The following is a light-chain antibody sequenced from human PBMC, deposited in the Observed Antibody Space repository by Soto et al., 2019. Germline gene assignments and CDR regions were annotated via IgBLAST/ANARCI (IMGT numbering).Light chain of an antibody. CDR1: QRISTW. CDR2: KAS. CDR3: QQYNSYSS. V-gene: IGKV1-5*03. J-gene: IGKJ1*01. Sequence: DIQMTQSPSTLSASVGDRVTITCRASQRISTWLAWYQQKPGKAPKRLLYKASTLESGVPSRFSGSGSVTEFTLTISSLQPDDFATYYCQQYNSYSSFGQVTKVEIK.